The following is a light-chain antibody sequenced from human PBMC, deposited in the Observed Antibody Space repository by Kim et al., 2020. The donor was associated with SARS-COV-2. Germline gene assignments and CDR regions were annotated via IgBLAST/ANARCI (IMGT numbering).Light chain of an antibody. Sequence: QTATLPCPGPSNDVGNEGATWLQQHQGHPPTLLSSMNNHRPSGVSARFSASRSGDTASLTITGLLPEDDADYYCSAWDSSLSAWVFGGGTKLTVL. CDR1: SNDVGNEG. CDR2: MNN. J-gene: IGLJ3*02. CDR3: SAWDSSLSAWV. V-gene: IGLV10-54*01.